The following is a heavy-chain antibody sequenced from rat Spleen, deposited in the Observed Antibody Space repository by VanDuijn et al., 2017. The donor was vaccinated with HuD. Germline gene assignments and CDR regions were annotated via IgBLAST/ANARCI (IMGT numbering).Heavy chain of an antibody. CDR3: TRHGGLRNWFAY. CDR1: GFTFSDYD. Sequence: EVQLVESDGGLVQPGRSLKLSCAASGFTFSDYDMAWVRQAPTKGLEWIASISTGGDITYYRVPVKGRFTISRDDAKDTQYLQMDSLRSEDTATYYCTRHGGLRNWFAYWGQGTLVTVSS. D-gene: IGHD1-11*01. J-gene: IGHJ3*01. V-gene: IGHV5S13*01. CDR2: ISTGGDIT.